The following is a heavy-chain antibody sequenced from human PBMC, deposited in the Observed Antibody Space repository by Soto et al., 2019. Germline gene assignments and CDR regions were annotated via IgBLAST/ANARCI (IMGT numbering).Heavy chain of an antibody. Sequence: ASVKVSCKASGYTFNSYDINWVRQATEQGLEWMGWMNPNSGNTGYAQKFQGRVTMTRNTSISTAYMELSSLRSEDTAVYYCARVRYYDFWSGYYLEEDYYYYMDVWGKGTTVTVSS. CDR2: MNPNSGNT. CDR1: GYTFNSYD. CDR3: ARVRYYDFWSGYYLEEDYYYYMDV. V-gene: IGHV1-8*02. J-gene: IGHJ6*03. D-gene: IGHD3-3*01.